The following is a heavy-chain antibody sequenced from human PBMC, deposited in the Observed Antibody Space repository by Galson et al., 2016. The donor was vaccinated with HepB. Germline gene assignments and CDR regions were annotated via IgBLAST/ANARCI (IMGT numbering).Heavy chain of an antibody. CDR3: ARGYYYDSSAYYKYEGSKDYFEY. CDR1: GFIFSTYA. CDR2: IRGSGGGI. D-gene: IGHD3-22*01. V-gene: IGHV3-23*01. J-gene: IGHJ4*02. Sequence: SLRLSCAGSGFIFSTYAMNWVRQAPGKGLEWVSSIRGSGGGIDYADSVKGRFTISRDNSKNTVSLQMNSLRPEDTGVYYCARGYYYDSSAYYKYEGSKDYFEYWGQGTLVTVSS.